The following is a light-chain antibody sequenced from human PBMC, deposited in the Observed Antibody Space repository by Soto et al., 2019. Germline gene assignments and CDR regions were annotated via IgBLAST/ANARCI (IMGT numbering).Light chain of an antibody. V-gene: IGLV2-14*01. CDR3: SSYTISSRYV. Sequence: QSVLTPPASVYGSPGQSITISCTGTSRDVGGYKYVSWYQQYPGKAPKLMIYEVSYRPSGVSNRFSGSKSGNTASLTISGLQAEDEADYYCSSYTISSRYVFGTGTKVTVL. CDR1: SRDVGGYKY. CDR2: EVS. J-gene: IGLJ1*01.